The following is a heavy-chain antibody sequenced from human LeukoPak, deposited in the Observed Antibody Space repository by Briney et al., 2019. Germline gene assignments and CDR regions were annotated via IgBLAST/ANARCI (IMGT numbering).Heavy chain of an antibody. V-gene: IGHV3-15*01. CDR1: GFTFSNAW. CDR2: IKSKTDGGTT. Sequence: GGSLRLSCAASGFTFSNAWMSWVRQAPGKGLDWVGRIKSKTDGGTTDYAAPVKGRFTISRDDSKNTLYLQMNSLKTEDTAVYYCTTDAYSSSWFTFDYWGQGTLVTVSS. CDR3: TTDAYSSSWFTFDY. D-gene: IGHD6-13*01. J-gene: IGHJ4*02.